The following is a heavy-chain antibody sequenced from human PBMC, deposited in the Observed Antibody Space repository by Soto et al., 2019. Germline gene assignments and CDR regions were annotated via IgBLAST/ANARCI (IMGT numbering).Heavy chain of an antibody. Sequence: GGSLRLSCAASGFAFRSYGMHWVRQAPGKGLEWVAVIWFDGSQKYYVDSVKGRFTVSRDNSKDTLYLEMNSLRVEDTAVYYCARFYDNSAWPAYWGQGTLVTVSS. CDR2: IWFDGSQK. V-gene: IGHV3-33*08. D-gene: IGHD3-22*01. CDR1: GFAFRSYG. CDR3: ARFYDNSAWPAY. J-gene: IGHJ4*02.